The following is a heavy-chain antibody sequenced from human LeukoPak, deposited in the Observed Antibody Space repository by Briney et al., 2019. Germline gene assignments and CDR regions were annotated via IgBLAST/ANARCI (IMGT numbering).Heavy chain of an antibody. CDR1: GFTFSSYW. D-gene: IGHD2-15*01. CDR2: IKQDGSEK. V-gene: IGHV3-7*01. Sequence: GGSLRLSCAASGFTFSSYWMSWVRQAPGKGLEWVANIKQDGSEKYFVDSVKGRFTISRDNAKNSLYLQMNSLRAEDTAVYYCARVVLGYCGGGSCYSRWFDPWGQGTLVTVSS. CDR3: ARVVLGYCGGGSCYSRWFDP. J-gene: IGHJ5*02.